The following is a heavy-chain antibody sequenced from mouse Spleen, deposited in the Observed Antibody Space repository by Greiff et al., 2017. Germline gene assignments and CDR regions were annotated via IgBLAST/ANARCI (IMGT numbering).Heavy chain of an antibody. Sequence: EVQVVESGGGLVQSGRSLRLSCATSGFTFSDFYMEWVRQAPGKGLEWIAASRTKANDYTTEYSASVKGRFIVSRDTSQSILYLQMNALRAEDTAIYYCARDAGGSWAYAMDYWGQGTSVTVSS. D-gene: IGHD1-1*02. V-gene: IGHV7-1*01. CDR1: GFTFSDFY. CDR2: SRTKANDYTT. CDR3: ARDAGGSWAYAMDY. J-gene: IGHJ4*01.